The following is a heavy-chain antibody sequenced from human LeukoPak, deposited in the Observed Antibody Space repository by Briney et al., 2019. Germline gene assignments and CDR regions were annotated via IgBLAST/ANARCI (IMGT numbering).Heavy chain of an antibody. J-gene: IGHJ4*02. D-gene: IGHD3-10*01. V-gene: IGHV4-34*01. CDR2: INHSGST. CDR1: GGSFSGYY. Sequence: SETLSLTCAVYGGSFSGYYWSWIRQPPGKGLEWIREINHSGSTNYNPSLKSRVTISVDTSKNQFSLKLSSVTAADTAVYYCARLVGSLGFDYWGQGTLVTVSS. CDR3: ARLVGSLGFDY.